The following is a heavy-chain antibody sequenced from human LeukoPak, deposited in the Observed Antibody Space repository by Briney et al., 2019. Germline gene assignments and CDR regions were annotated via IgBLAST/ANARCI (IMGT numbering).Heavy chain of an antibody. D-gene: IGHD2-15*01. V-gene: IGHV4-4*07. CDR1: GGSINNYY. J-gene: IGHJ3*02. CDR3: ARGRYCSADICSGGDAFDI. Sequence: SETLSLTCTVSGGSINNYYWSWIRQPAGKGLEWIGRTYTRGSTNYNPSLKSRVTMSVDTSKNQFSLKLSSVTAADTAVYYCARGRYCSADICSGGDAFDIWGQGTMVSVSS. CDR2: TYTRGST.